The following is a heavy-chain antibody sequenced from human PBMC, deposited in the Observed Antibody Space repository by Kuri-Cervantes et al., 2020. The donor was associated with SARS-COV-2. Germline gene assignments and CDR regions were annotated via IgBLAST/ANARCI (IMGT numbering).Heavy chain of an antibody. Sequence: ESLKISCIVSGDSIVNYYWNWIRQAPGKGLEWIGYIDDSGNTKYNPSLKSRVSISVDTSKRQFSLRLSSVTAEDTAVYYCARDLVGASFAGPPRGMDVWGQGTTVTVSS. CDR2: IDDSGNT. CDR3: ARDLVGASFAGPPRGMDV. J-gene: IGHJ6*02. CDR1: GDSIVNYY. V-gene: IGHV4-59*01. D-gene: IGHD1-26*01.